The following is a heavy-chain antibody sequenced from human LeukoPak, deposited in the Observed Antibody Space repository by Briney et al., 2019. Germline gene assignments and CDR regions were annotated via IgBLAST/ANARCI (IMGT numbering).Heavy chain of an antibody. CDR2: IKKDGSEK. J-gene: IGHJ4*02. V-gene: IGHV3-7*01. CDR3: ARDLSGVTGYTYGRGIDY. CDR1: GFTFSSHR. Sequence: GSLRLSCAASGFTFSSHRMSWVRQAPGKGLEWVANIKKDGSEKYYVDSVKGRFTIPRDNAKTSLYLQMNSLRAEDTAVYYCARDLSGVTGYTYGRGIDYWGQGTLVTVSS. D-gene: IGHD5-18*01.